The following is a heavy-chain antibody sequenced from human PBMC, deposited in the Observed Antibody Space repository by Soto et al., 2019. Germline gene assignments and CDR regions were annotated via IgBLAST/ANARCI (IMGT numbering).Heavy chain of an antibody. CDR3: ARDRGYSSGWYVLDY. CDR1: GFTFSSYA. Sequence: QVQLVESGGGVVQPGRSLRLSCAASGFTFSSYAMHWVRQAPGKGLEWVAVISYDGSNKYYADSVKGRFTISRDNSKNTLYLQMNSLRAEDTAVYYCARDRGYSSGWYVLDYWRQGTLVTVSS. V-gene: IGHV3-30-3*01. CDR2: ISYDGSNK. J-gene: IGHJ4*02. D-gene: IGHD6-19*01.